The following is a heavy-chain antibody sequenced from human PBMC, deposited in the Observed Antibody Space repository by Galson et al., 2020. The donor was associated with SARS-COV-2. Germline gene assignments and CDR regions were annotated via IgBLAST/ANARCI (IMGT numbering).Heavy chain of an antibody. CDR2: IHYSGIT. V-gene: IGHV4-59*01. J-gene: IGHJ3*02. D-gene: IGHD3-10*01. CDR3: ARETAWFGDLGDAFDI. Sequence: SETLSLTCTVSGDSISAYYWSWIRQPPGKGLEWMGYIHYSGITNYNPSLKSRVTISVDTSKNQFSVKLSSVTAADTAVYYCARETAWFGDLGDAFDIWGQGTMVTVSS. CDR1: GDSISAYY.